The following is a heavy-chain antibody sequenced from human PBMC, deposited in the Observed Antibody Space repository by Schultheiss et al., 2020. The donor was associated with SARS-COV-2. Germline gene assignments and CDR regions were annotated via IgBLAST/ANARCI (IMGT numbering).Heavy chain of an antibody. CDR3: AKDRHGAYDFWSGPFDP. Sequence: SCAASGFTFSSYGMHWVRQAPGKGLEWVAVISYDGSNKYYADSVKGRFTISRDNSKNTLYLQMNSLRAEDTAVYYCAKDRHGAYDFWSGPFDPWGQGTLVTVSS. D-gene: IGHD3-3*01. CDR2: ISYDGSNK. J-gene: IGHJ5*02. V-gene: IGHV3-30*18. CDR1: GFTFSSYG.